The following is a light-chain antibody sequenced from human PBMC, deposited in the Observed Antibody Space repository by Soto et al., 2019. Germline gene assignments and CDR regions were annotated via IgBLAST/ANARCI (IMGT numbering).Light chain of an antibody. Sequence: DIPMTQSPSSLSASVGDRVTITCRASQDISNYLAWYQQKPGKIPKLLIYAASTLQSGVPSRFSGSGSGADFTLTISSLQPEDVATYYCQKYNSAPPFTFGHGTKVYIK. CDR2: AAS. V-gene: IGKV1-27*01. CDR3: QKYNSAPPFT. J-gene: IGKJ3*01. CDR1: QDISNY.